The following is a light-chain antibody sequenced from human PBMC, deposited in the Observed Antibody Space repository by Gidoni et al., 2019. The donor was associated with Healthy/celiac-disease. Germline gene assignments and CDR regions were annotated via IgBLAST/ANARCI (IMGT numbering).Light chain of an antibody. Sequence: QSALTQPASVSGSPAQSITIPCTGTSSDVSGYNYVFWRQQHQGKTPKLMIYNVSNRPSGVSNHFSSSKSGSAASLTISGLEAEDEADYCCSSYTSSSHVVFGGGTKLTVL. CDR1: SSDVSGYNY. V-gene: IGLV2-14*03. CDR2: NVS. J-gene: IGLJ2*01. CDR3: SSYTSSSHVV.